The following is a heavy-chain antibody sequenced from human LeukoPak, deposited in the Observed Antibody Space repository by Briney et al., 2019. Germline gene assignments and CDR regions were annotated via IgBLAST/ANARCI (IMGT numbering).Heavy chain of an antibody. D-gene: IGHD3-10*01. CDR1: GGSISSSSYY. CDR3: ARGGLSGYYFFMDV. Sequence: SETLSLTCTVSGGSISSSSYYWGWIRQPPGKGLEWIGSIYYSGTTYYNPSLKSRVTISVDTSKNQFSLKMTSVTFADTAVYFCARGGLSGYYFFMDVWGHGTTVTVSS. CDR2: IYYSGTT. V-gene: IGHV4-39*07. J-gene: IGHJ6*02.